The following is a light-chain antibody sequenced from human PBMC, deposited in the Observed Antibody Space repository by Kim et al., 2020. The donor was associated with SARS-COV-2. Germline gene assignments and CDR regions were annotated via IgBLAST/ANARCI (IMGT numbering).Light chain of an antibody. CDR1: RGHGTDG. CDR2: MNNDGSH. V-gene: IGLV4-69*01. CDR3: QTWGAGFRV. Sequence: QPVLTQSPSASASLGASVRLTCTLSRGHGTDGIAWHQQQPGRGPRFLMKMNNDGSHNKGDGIPDRFSGSSSGTEFYLTVSSLQPDDEADYYCQTWGAGFRVFGGGTQLTVL. J-gene: IGLJ3*02.